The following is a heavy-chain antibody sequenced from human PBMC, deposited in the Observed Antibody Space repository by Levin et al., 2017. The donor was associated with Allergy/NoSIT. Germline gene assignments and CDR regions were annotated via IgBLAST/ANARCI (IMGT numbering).Heavy chain of an antibody. Sequence: ASVKVSCKASGGTFSSYAISWVRQAPGQGLEWMGGIIPIFGTANYAQKFQGRVTITADESTSTAYMELSSLRSEDTAVYYCARERCSSTSCQFPPPGYSGYDWGALISLVYYGMDVWGQGTTVTVSS. CDR1: GGTFSSYA. CDR2: IIPIFGTA. V-gene: IGHV1-69*13. J-gene: IGHJ6*02. D-gene: IGHD2-2*01. CDR3: ARERCSSTSCQFPPPGYSGYDWGALISLVYYGMDV.